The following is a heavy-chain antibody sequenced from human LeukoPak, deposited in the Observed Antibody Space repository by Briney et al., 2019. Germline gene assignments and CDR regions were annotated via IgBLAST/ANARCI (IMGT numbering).Heavy chain of an antibody. D-gene: IGHD5-18*01. CDR1: GFTFSNYW. Sequence: GGSLRLSCAASGFTFSNYWMSWVRQAPGKGLEWVANIKQDGSEKYYVDSVKGRFTISRDNARNSLYLQMNSLRAEDTAVYYCARDRWIQLWFPDFWGQGTLVTVSS. CDR3: ARDRWIQLWFPDF. CDR2: IKQDGSEK. V-gene: IGHV3-7*01. J-gene: IGHJ4*02.